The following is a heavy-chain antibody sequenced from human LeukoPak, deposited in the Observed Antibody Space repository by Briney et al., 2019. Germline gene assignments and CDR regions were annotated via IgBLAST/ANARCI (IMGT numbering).Heavy chain of an antibody. CDR2: IYYSGST. CDR1: GGSISSYY. D-gene: IGHD1-1*01. CDR3: AGGTTRAGFGY. Sequence: SETLSLTFTVSGGSISSYYWSWIRQPPGKGLEWIGYIYYSGSTNYNPSLKSRVTISVDTSKDQFSLKLSSVTAADTAVYYCAGGTTRAGFGYWGQGTLVTVSS. V-gene: IGHV4-59*08. J-gene: IGHJ4*02.